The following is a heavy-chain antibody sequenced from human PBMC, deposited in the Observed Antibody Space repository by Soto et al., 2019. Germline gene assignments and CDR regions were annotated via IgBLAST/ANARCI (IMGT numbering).Heavy chain of an antibody. D-gene: IGHD4-4*01. CDR1: GFTCSRYA. V-gene: IGHV3-23*01. Sequence: GGSLRLSCAASGFTCSRYAMSWVRQAPGKGLEWVSAISGSGGSTYYADSVKGRFTISRDNSKNTLYLQMNSLRAEDTAVYYCAKREYSNYVDYWGQGTLVTVSS. CDR2: ISGSGGST. J-gene: IGHJ4*02. CDR3: AKREYSNYVDY.